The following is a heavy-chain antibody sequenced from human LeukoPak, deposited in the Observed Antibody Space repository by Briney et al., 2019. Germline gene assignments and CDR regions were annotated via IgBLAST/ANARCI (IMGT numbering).Heavy chain of an antibody. D-gene: IGHD4-17*01. J-gene: IGHJ4*02. CDR1: GFTFSSYW. CDR3: ARGPFGGRRGHDYGDYGDY. CDR2: IKQDGSEK. Sequence: PGGSLRLSCAASGFTFSSYWMSWVRQAPGKGLEWVANIKQDGSEKYYVDSVKGRFTISRDNAKNSLYLQMNSLRAEDTAVYYCARGPFGGRRGHDYGDYGDYWGQGTLVTVSS. V-gene: IGHV3-7*04.